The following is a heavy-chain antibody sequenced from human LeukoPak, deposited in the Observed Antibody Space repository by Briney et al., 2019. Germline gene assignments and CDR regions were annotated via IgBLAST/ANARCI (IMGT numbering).Heavy chain of an antibody. CDR3: ARGRRGRFGARSTNRDYYYYMDV. V-gene: IGHV1-24*01. D-gene: IGHD3-10*01. CDR1: GYTLTELS. J-gene: IGHJ6*03. CDR2: FDPEDGET. Sequence: ASVKVSCKVSGYTLTELSMHWVRQAPGKGLEGMGGFDPEDGETIYAQKFQGRVTMTEDTSTDTAYMELSSLRSEDTAVYYCARGRRGRFGARSTNRDYYYYMDVWGKGTTVTISS.